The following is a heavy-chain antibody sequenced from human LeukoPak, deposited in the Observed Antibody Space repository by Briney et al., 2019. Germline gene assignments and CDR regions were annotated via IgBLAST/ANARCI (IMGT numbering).Heavy chain of an antibody. CDR1: GGSIRSYY. J-gene: IGHJ6*03. D-gene: IGHD3-10*01. CDR3: ARDSDYMDV. Sequence: SETLSLTCTISGGSIRSYYWSWIRQTPGKGLEWIGYIYYSGSTNYNPSLKSRVTMSVDTSKNQFSLKLSSVTAADTAVYYCARDSDYMDVWGKGTTVTISS. CDR2: IYYSGST. V-gene: IGHV4-59*12.